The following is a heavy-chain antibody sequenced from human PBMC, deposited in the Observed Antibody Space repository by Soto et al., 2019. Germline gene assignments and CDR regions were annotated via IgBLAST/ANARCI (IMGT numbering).Heavy chain of an antibody. J-gene: IGHJ5*02. CDR3: ASYDYGDSRGWFDP. CDR2: IYHSGST. D-gene: IGHD4-17*01. Sequence: SETLSITCAVSGGSISSSNWWSWVRQPPGKGLEWIGEIYHSGSTNYNPSLKSRVTISVDKSKNQFSLKLSSVTAADTAVYYCASYDYGDSRGWFDPWGQGTLVTVSS. V-gene: IGHV4-4*02. CDR1: GGSISSSNW.